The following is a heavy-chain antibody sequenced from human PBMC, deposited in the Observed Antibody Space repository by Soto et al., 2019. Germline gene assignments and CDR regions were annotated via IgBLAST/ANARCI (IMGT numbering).Heavy chain of an antibody. CDR1: GFTFSSYA. V-gene: IGHV3-30-3*01. CDR2: ISYDGSNK. Sequence: QVQLVESGGGVVQPGRSLRLSCAASGFTFSSYAMHWVRQAPGKGLEWVAVISYDGSNKYYADSVKGRFTISRDNSKNTLYLQMNSLRAEDTAVYYCARDSGRGSSGYSHYFDYWGQGTLVTVSS. CDR3: ARDSGRGSSGYSHYFDY. D-gene: IGHD3-22*01. J-gene: IGHJ4*02.